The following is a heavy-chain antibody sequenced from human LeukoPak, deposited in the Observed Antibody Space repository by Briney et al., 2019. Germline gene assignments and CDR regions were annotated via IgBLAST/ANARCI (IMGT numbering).Heavy chain of an antibody. V-gene: IGHV4-59*01. CDR1: GASISTSY. CDR2: ISSSGST. CDR3: ARDSVYATNSFDP. J-gene: IGHJ5*02. Sequence: PSETLSLTCTVSGASISTSYWNWIRHVPGKGLEMIGYISSSGSTNYNPSLQRRVTISIDMSKNHFSLKVRSVTAADTAVYFCARDSVYATNSFDPWGQGTLVSVSS. D-gene: IGHD2-8*01.